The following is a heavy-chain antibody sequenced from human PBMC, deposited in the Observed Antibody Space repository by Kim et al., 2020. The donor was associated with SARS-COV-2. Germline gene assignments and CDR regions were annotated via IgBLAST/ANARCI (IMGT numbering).Heavy chain of an antibody. J-gene: IGHJ4*02. CDR3: ARGRPGWPFYYYGSGNDY. CDR1: GYTFTSYD. CDR2: MNPNSGNT. V-gene: IGHV1-8*01. D-gene: IGHD3-10*01. Sequence: ASVKVSCKASGYTFTSYDINWVRQATGQGLEWMGWMNPNSGNTGYAQKFQGRVTMTRNTSISTAYMELSSLRSEDTAVYYCARGRPGWPFYYYGSGNDYWGQGTLVTVSS.